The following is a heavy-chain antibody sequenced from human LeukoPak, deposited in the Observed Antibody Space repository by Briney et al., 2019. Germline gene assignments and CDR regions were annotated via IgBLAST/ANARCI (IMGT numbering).Heavy chain of an antibody. V-gene: IGHV3-21*01. Sequence: GGSLRLSCAASGFTFSSYSMNWVRQAPGKGLEWVSSISSSSSYIYYADSVKGRFTISRDNAKNSLYLQMNSLRAEDTAVYYCARVVEVAATPDYWGQGTLVTVSS. D-gene: IGHD2-15*01. CDR2: ISSSSSYI. CDR3: ARVVEVAATPDY. CDR1: GFTFSSYS. J-gene: IGHJ4*02.